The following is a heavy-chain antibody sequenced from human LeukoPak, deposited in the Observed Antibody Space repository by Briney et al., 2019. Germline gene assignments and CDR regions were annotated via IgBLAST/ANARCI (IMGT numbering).Heavy chain of an antibody. CDR1: GFTFSSYS. CDR2: ISSSSSYI. D-gene: IGHD3-3*01. CDR3: ARHDWFDP. J-gene: IGHJ5*02. V-gene: IGHV3-21*04. Sequence: AGGSLRLSCAASGFTFSSYSMNWVRQAPGKGLEWVSSISSSSSYIYYADSVKGRFTISRDNSKNTLYLQMNSLRAEDTAVYYCARHDWFDPWGQGTLVTVSS.